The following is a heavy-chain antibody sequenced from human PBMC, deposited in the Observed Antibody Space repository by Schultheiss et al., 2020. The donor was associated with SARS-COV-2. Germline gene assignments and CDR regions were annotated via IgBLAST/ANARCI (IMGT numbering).Heavy chain of an antibody. J-gene: IGHJ6*02. CDR1: GFTFSSYG. D-gene: IGHD2-2*01. CDR2: ISYDGSNK. Sequence: GESLKISCAASGFTFSSYGMHWVRQAPGKGLEWVAVISYDGSNKYYADSVKGRFTISRDNSKNTLYLQMNSPRAEDTAVYYCARDGGIVVVPAEGDYYYGMDVWGQGTTVTVSS. CDR3: ARDGGIVVVPAEGDYYYGMDV. V-gene: IGHV3-30*03.